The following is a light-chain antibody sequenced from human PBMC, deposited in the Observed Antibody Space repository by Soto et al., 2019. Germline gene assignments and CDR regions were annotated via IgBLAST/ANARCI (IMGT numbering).Light chain of an antibody. J-gene: IGKJ4*01. CDR3: QQLNSYPLT. CDR2: AAS. CDR1: QGISSY. V-gene: IGKV1-9*01. Sequence: INLTQSPSFLSASVGDRVAITCRASQGISSYLAWYQQKPGKAPKLLIYAASTLQSGVPSRFSGSGSGTEFTLTISSLQPEDFATYYCQQLNSYPLTFGGGTKVDIK.